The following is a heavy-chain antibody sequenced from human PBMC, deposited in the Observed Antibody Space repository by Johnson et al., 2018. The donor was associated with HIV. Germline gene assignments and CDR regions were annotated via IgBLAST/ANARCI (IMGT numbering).Heavy chain of an antibody. CDR3: ARQRGCDI. J-gene: IGHJ3*02. V-gene: IGHV3-30-3*01. Sequence: QVQLVESGGGVVQPGRSLRLSCAASGFTFSSYAMHWVRQAPGKGLEWVAVISYDGSNKYYADSVKGRFTISRDNSKNTLYLQMNSLRAEDTAVYYCARQRGCDIWGQGTMVTVSS. CDR1: GFTFSSYA. CDR2: ISYDGSNK.